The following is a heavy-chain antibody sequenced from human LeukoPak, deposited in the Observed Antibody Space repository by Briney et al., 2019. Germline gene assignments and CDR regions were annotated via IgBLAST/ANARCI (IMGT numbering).Heavy chain of an antibody. CDR1: GFTFSSYE. CDR2: ISSSGSTI. J-gene: IGHJ4*02. V-gene: IGHV3-48*03. Sequence: GGSLRLSCAASGFTFSSYEMNWVRQAPGKGLEWVSYISSSGSTIYYADSVKGRFTISRDNAKNSLYLQMNSLRAEDTAVYYCARAGSSGWYGGLFDYWGQGTLVTVSS. D-gene: IGHD6-19*01. CDR3: ARAGSSGWYGGLFDY.